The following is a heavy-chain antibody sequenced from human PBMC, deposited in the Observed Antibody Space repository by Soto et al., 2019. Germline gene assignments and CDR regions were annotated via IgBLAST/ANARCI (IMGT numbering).Heavy chain of an antibody. CDR1: GGSVSIGDYL. J-gene: IGHJ4*02. Sequence: SETLSLTCTVFGGSVSIGDYLWSWIRQRPGKGLEWIGYIHDSGNTYYNPSLKSRVTISLDTSKNQFSLKVTSMTAADTALYYCAKGIVATITPVFDYWRQGTLVTVPS. CDR3: AKGIVATITPVFDY. D-gene: IGHD5-12*01. V-gene: IGHV4-30-4*01. CDR2: IHDSGNT.